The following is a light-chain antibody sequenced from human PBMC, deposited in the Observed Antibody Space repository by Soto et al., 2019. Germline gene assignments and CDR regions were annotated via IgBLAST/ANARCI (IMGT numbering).Light chain of an antibody. CDR2: ATS. Sequence: EIVLTQSPGTLSLSPGERATLSCRASQSVSNNFLAWYQQKPGQAPRLLIYATSSRATGIPDRFSGSGSGTDFTLTISSLQSEDFAVYYCQQYNNWPITFGQGTRLEIK. J-gene: IGKJ5*01. CDR1: QSVSNNF. V-gene: IGKV3-20*01. CDR3: QQYNNWPIT.